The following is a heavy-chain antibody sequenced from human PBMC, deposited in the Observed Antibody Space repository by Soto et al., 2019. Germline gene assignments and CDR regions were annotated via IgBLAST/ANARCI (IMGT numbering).Heavy chain of an antibody. J-gene: IGHJ6*02. CDR2: ISGTAGTI. V-gene: IGHV3-11*01. CDR1: GITFSDHY. CDR3: ARAPYYGSGTYYYYALDV. Sequence: XVSLRLSCEASGITFSDHYMTWIRQAPGKGLEWILYISGTAGTIYYADSVKGRFTISRDNAKNSLFLQLTSLTAEDTAVYYCARAPYYGSGTYYYYALDVWGQGTTVTVSS. D-gene: IGHD3-10*01.